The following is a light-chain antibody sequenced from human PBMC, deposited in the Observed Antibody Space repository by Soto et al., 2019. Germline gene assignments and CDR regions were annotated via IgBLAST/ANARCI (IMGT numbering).Light chain of an antibody. CDR2: YDS. V-gene: IGLV3-21*04. CDR1: NIGSKS. CDR3: QVWDSSSDLV. Sequence: SYELTQPPSVSVAPGKTARITCGGNNIGSKSVHWYQQKPGQAPVLVIYYDSDRPSGIPERFSGSNSGNTATLTISRVEDGDEADYYCQVWDSSSDLVFGGGTKVTVL. J-gene: IGLJ2*01.